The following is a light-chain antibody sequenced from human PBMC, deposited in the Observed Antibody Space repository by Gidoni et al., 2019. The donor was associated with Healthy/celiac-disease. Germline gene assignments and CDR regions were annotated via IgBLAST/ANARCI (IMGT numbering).Light chain of an antibody. Sequence: DTQMTQSPSTLSASVGDRVTITCRARQSIRNWLAWYQQKPGNAPKLLIYDASTLESGVPSRFSGNGSGTEFTLTISRLQPDDSATYYCQKDNHYFGGGTKVEIK. CDR1: QSIRNW. V-gene: IGKV1-5*01. CDR3: QKDNHY. J-gene: IGKJ4*01. CDR2: DAS.